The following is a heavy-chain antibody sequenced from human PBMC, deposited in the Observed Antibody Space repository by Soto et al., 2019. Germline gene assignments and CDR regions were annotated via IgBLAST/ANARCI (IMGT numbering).Heavy chain of an antibody. V-gene: IGHV1-8*01. J-gene: IGHJ5*02. CDR1: GFVFTSND. CDR3: AREVVDGSPLCLDP. D-gene: IGHD2-15*01. Sequence: QVQLVQSGAEVKRPGDSVKVSCKASGFVFTSNDINWVRQAPGQGLQWMGWMNTNVNATDSPQEFKGRGVMTWNTSISAAYLEVRNMKSDDTAVYYCAREVVDGSPLCLDPWGQGTLVVVSS. CDR2: MNTNVNAT.